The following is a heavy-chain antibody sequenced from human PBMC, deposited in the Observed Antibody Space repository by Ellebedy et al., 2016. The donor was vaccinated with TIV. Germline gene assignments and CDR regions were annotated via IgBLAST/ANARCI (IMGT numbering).Heavy chain of an antibody. CDR2: IIPIFGTA. D-gene: IGHD4-17*01. Sequence: SVKVSCXASGGTFSSYAISWVRQAPGQGLEWMGGIIPIFGTANYAQKFQGRVTITADESTSTAYMELSSLRSEDTAVYYCARGGGTTVTTLDYWGQGTLVTVSS. J-gene: IGHJ4*02. V-gene: IGHV1-69*13. CDR3: ARGGGTTVTTLDY. CDR1: GGTFSSYA.